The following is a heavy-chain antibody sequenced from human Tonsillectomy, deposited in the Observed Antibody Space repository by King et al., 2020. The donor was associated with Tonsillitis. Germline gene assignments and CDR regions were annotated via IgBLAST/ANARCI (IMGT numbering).Heavy chain of an antibody. V-gene: IGHV3-43D*03. CDR2: ISWDGGST. CDR1: GFTFDDYA. CDR3: AKDSYSSSWFDY. J-gene: IGHJ5*01. Sequence: VQLVESGGVVVQPGGSLRLSCAASGFTFDDYAMHWVRQAPGKGLEWVSLISWDGGSTYYADSVKGRFTISRDNSKNSLYLQMNSLRAADTALYYCAKDSYSSSWFDYWGQGTLVTVSS. D-gene: IGHD6-13*01.